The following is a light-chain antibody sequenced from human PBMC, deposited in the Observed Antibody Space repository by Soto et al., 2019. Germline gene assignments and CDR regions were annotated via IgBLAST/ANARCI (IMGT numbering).Light chain of an antibody. CDR3: QQYDGYSPQT. Sequence: EIQMTQSPTALFGSVGDRLNITFLASQSVRNWLALYQQKPGRAPQLLIYDSSTLEPGVPSRFRGSGSGTEFTLTINGLQPDDFATYYCQQYDGYSPQTFGQGTKVDI. CDR2: DSS. J-gene: IGKJ1*01. CDR1: QSVRNW. V-gene: IGKV1-5*01.